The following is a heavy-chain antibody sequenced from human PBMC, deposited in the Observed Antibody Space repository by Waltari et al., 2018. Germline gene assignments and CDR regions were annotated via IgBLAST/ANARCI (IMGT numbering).Heavy chain of an antibody. CDR3: AKVIPLLPHLRHAPFDP. CDR2: INHSGST. CDR1: GGSFSGYY. D-gene: IGHD1-26*01. V-gene: IGHV4-34*01. Sequence: QLQLQQWGAGLLKPSETLSLTCAVYGGSFSGYYWSWIRQPPGKGLEWIGEINHSGSTNYNPSLKSRVTISVDTSKNQFSLKLSSVTAADTAVYYCAKVIPLLPHLRHAPFDPWGQGTLVTVSS. J-gene: IGHJ5*02.